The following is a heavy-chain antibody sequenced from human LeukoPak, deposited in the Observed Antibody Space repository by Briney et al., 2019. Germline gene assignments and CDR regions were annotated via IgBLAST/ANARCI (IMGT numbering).Heavy chain of an antibody. J-gene: IGHJ5*02. D-gene: IGHD2-21*01. Sequence: SETLSLTCSVSGGPISSGGYYWSWIRQHPGKGLEWIGYIYYSGSTYYNPSLKSRVTISVDTSKNQFSLKLSSVTAADTAVYFCARYGGDSRGNWFDPWGQGTLVTVSS. CDR3: ARYGGDSRGNWFDP. CDR1: GGPISSGGYY. CDR2: IYYSGST. V-gene: IGHV4-31*03.